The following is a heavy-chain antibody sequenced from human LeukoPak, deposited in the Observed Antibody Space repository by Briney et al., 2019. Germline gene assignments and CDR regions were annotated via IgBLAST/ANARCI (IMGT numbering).Heavy chain of an antibody. Sequence: ASVKVSCKASGYTFTSYGISWVRQAPGQGLEWMGGIIPIFGTANYAQKFQGRVTITADESMSTAYMELSSLRSEDTAVYYCARGDVDTAMVWGYWGQGTLVTVSS. D-gene: IGHD5-18*01. CDR1: GYTFTSYG. V-gene: IGHV1-69*13. CDR2: IIPIFGTA. J-gene: IGHJ4*02. CDR3: ARGDVDTAMVWGY.